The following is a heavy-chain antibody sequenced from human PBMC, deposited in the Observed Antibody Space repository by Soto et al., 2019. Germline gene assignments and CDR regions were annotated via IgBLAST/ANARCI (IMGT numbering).Heavy chain of an antibody. Sequence: QVQLQESGPGLVKPSETLSLTCTVSGGSISSYYWSWIRQPPGKGLEWIGYIYYSGSTNYNPSLKSRVTISVDTSKNQFSLKLSSVTAADTAVYYCASGSPTGYSSSWDYYYGMDVWGQGTTVTVSS. CDR1: GGSISSYY. D-gene: IGHD6-13*01. CDR2: IYYSGST. V-gene: IGHV4-59*01. CDR3: ASGSPTGYSSSWDYYYGMDV. J-gene: IGHJ6*02.